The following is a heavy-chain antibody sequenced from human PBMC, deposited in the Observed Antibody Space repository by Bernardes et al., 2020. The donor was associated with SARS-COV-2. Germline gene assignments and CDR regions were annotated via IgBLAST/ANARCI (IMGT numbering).Heavy chain of an antibody. CDR2: ISSSSSYI. CDR1: GFTFSSYS. J-gene: IGHJ5*02. V-gene: IGHV3-21*01. Sequence: GGSLRLSCAASGFTFSSYSMNWVRQAPGKGLEWVSSISSSSSYIYYADSVKGRFTISRDNAKNSLYLQMNSLRAEDTAVYYCARDFDFTIFGVVYNWFDPWGQGTLVTVSS. CDR3: ARDFDFTIFGVVYNWFDP. D-gene: IGHD3-3*01.